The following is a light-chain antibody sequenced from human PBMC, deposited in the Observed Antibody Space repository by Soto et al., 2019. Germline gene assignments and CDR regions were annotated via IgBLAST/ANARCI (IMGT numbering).Light chain of an antibody. V-gene: IGLV2-14*01. CDR1: PSDVGGYNY. CDR2: DVT. CDR3: ASYTDSATLSIL. Sequence: QSVLTQPASVSGSPGQSITISCTGIPSDVGGYNYVSWYQQHPGKDPKLVIFDVTNRPSGISNRFSGSMSGNTASLTISGLQAEDEADYYCASYTDSATLSILFGGGTKLTVL. J-gene: IGLJ3*02.